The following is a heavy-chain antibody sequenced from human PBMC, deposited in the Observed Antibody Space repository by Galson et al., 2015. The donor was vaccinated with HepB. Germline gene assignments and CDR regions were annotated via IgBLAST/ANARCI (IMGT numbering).Heavy chain of an antibody. CDR3: ARDVWQQPSLVAIRRSNWFDP. CDR2: ISSSSSTI. Sequence: SLRLSCAASGFTFSSYSMNWVRQAPGKGLEWVSYISSSSSTIYYADSVKGRFTISRDNAKNSLYLQMNSLRAEDTAVYYCARDVWQQPSLVAIRRSNWFDPWRQGTLVTVSS. J-gene: IGHJ5*02. V-gene: IGHV3-48*01. D-gene: IGHD6-13*01. CDR1: GFTFSSYS.